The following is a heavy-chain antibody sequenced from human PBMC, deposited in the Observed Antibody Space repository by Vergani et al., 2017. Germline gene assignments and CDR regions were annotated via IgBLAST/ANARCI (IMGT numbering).Heavy chain of an antibody. J-gene: IGHJ1*01. CDR1: GYTFTGYY. CDR3: ATAPRYCSGGSCYELDC. CDR2: INPNSGGT. D-gene: IGHD2-15*01. V-gene: IGHV1-2*02. Sequence: QVQLVQSGAEVKKPGASVKVSCKASGYTFTGYYMHWVRQAPGQGLEWMGWINPNSGGTNYAQKFQGRVTMTRDTSTSTAYMELSRLRSDDTAVYYCATAPRYCSGGSCYELDCWGQGTLVTVSS.